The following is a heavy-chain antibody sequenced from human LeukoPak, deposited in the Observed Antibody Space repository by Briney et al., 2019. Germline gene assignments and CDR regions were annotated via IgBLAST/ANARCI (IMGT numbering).Heavy chain of an antibody. J-gene: IGHJ5*02. CDR2: MNPNSGNT. D-gene: IGHD6-13*01. Sequence: ASVKVSCKASGYTFTSYDINWVRQATGQGLEWMGWMNPNSGNTGYAQKFQGRVTMTRNTSISTAYMELSSLRSDDTAVYYCAREGSANVAAAGSRDNWFDPWGQGALVTVSS. CDR1: GYTFTSYD. V-gene: IGHV1-8*01. CDR3: AREGSANVAAAGSRDNWFDP.